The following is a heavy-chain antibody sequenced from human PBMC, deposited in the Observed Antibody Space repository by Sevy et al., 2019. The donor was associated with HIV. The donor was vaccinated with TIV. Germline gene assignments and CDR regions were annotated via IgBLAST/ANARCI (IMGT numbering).Heavy chain of an antibody. CDR1: GFIFSGYN. CDR3: ATNMVHAGAYDSYFNF. V-gene: IGHV3-21*06. J-gene: IGHJ4*02. D-gene: IGHD3-10*01. Sequence: GGSLRLSCAASGFIFSGYNMHWVRQAPGKGLEWVSSISTSSTYIYQADSVKGRFTISRDNAQNSVYLQMNSLRAEDTGVYYCATNMVHAGAYDSYFNFWGQGSLVTVSS. CDR2: ISTSSTYI.